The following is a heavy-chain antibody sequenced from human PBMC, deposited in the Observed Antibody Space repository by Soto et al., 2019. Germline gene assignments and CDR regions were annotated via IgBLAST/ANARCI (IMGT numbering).Heavy chain of an antibody. CDR3: SRADGSLIYSYFDL. V-gene: IGHV4-59*01. CDR2: IYYSGST. D-gene: IGHD1-26*01. Sequence: QVQLQESGPGLVKPSETLSLTCTVSGGSISSDYWSWIRQPPGKGLEWIGYIYYSGSTNYNPSLKTRVPISVDTSKHQFSLRLSSVTTADTAVYYCSRADGSLIYSYFDLWGRGTLVTVSS. CDR1: GGSISSDY. J-gene: IGHJ2*01.